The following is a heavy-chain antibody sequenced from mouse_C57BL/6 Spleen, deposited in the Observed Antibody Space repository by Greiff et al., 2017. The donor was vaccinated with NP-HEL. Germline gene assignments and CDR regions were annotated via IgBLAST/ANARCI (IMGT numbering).Heavy chain of an antibody. CDR2: INPNYGTT. V-gene: IGHV1-39*01. CDR1: GYSFTDYN. J-gene: IGHJ4*01. Sequence: EVQLQQSGPELVKPGASVKISCKASGYSFTDYNMNWVKQCNGKSLEWIGVINPNYGTTSYNQKFKGKATLTVDQSSSTAYMQLNSLTSEDSAVYYWARDYGSSYRYYAMDYWGQGTSVTVAP. CDR3: ARDYGSSYRYYAMDY. D-gene: IGHD1-1*01.